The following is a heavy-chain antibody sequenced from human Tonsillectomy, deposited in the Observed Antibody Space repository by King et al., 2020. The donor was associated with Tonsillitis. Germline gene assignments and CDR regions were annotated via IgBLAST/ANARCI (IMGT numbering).Heavy chain of an antibody. Sequence: VQLVESGGGVVQPGGSLRLSCAASGFTFSTYAMYWVRQAPGKGLEWVAFIRFDVRNKYYADSVKGRFTISRDNSKDTLYLQMNSLRADDTAVYYCAKDPAVGDTTNYAFDIWGQGTMVTVSS. D-gene: IGHD2-21*01. J-gene: IGHJ3*02. CDR2: IRFDVRNK. CDR1: GFTFSTYA. CDR3: AKDPAVGDTTNYAFDI. V-gene: IGHV3-30*02.